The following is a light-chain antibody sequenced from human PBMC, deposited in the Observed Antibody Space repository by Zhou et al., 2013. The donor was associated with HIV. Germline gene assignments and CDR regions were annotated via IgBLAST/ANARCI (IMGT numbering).Light chain of an antibody. V-gene: IGKV1-5*03. J-gene: IGKJ1*01. Sequence: DIQMTQSPSTLSASVGDRVTITCRSRQNIDNWLAWYQQKPGKAPKPLIYEASKLQSGVPSRFSGSGSGTEFTLTINSLQPDDFATYYCQHYHSYPWSFGQGTTVELK. CDR1: QNIDNW. CDR3: QHYHSYPWS. CDR2: EAS.